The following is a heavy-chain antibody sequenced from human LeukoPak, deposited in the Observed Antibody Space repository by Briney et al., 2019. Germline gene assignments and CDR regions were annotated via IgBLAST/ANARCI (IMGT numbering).Heavy chain of an antibody. CDR3: VNLRSGLNGSGSYYYYYYGMDV. CDR1: GGSFSGYY. Sequence: SETLSLTCAVYGGSFSGYYWSWIRQPPGKGLEWIGEINHSGSTNYNPSLKSRVTISVDASKNQFSLKLRSVTAADTAVYYCVNLRSGLNGSGSYYYYYYGMDVWGQGTTVTVSS. D-gene: IGHD3-10*01. J-gene: IGHJ6*02. CDR2: INHSGST. V-gene: IGHV4-34*01.